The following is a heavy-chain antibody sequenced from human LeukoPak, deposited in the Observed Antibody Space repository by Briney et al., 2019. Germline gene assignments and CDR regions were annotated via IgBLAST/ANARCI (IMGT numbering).Heavy chain of an antibody. CDR1: GGTFSSYA. CDR3: ARYSDGGSSDHLDY. V-gene: IGHV1-69*04. Sequence: ASVKVSCKASGGTFSSYAISWVRQAPGQGLEWMGRIIPILGIANYAQKFQGRVTITADKSTSTAYMELSSLRSEDTAVYYCARYSDGGSSDHLDYWGQGTLVTVSS. J-gene: IGHJ4*02. CDR2: IIPILGIA. D-gene: IGHD2-15*01.